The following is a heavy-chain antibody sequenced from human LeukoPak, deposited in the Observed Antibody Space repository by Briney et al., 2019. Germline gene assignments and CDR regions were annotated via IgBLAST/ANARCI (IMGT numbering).Heavy chain of an antibody. D-gene: IGHD1-26*01. J-gene: IGHJ4*02. CDR3: AAHHGELGYFDY. CDR1: GFTFSSYG. Sequence: PGRSLRLPCAASGFTFSSYGMHWVRQAPGKGLEWVAVIWYDGSNKYYADSVKGRFTISRDNSKNTLYLQMNSLRAEDTAVYYCAAHHGELGYFDYWGQGTLVTVSS. V-gene: IGHV3-33*01. CDR2: IWYDGSNK.